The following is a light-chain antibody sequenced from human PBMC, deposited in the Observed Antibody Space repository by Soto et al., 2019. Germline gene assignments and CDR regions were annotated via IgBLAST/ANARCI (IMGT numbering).Light chain of an antibody. CDR2: GAS. CDR3: QHYQSGHPIT. CDR1: QSVGTR. V-gene: IGKV3-20*01. Sequence: IRLTQSPDTLSLSPGERATLSCRAAQSVGTRLAWYQHKTGQAPRLLISGASSRATGIPDRFTGSGSETSFTLTISRLEPEDFALYYCQHYQSGHPITFGQGTRLE. J-gene: IGKJ5*01.